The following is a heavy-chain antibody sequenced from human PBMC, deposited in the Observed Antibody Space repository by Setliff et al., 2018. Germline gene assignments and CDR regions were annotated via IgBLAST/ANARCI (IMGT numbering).Heavy chain of an antibody. V-gene: IGHV4-39*01. J-gene: IGHJ4*02. CDR2: IYQNGIT. D-gene: IGHD3-16*01. CDR3: ARLPNYVWGSPVDY. Sequence: SETLSLTCSVSGASISTTYYYWDWIRQSPEKGLEWIGTIYQNGITYYNPSVKSRVTISVDTSKNQFSLTLSSVTAADTAVYYCARLPNYVWGSPVDYWGQGTLVTVSS. CDR1: GASISTTYYY.